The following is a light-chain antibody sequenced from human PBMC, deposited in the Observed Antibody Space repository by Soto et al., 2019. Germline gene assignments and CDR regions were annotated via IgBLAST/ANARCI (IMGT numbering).Light chain of an antibody. CDR3: QNCGPGIRV. Sequence: QSVLTQSPSASASLGASVKLTCTLNSGYSQYAIAWHQQQPEKGPRYLLKINRDGSHNKDDGIPDRFSGSSSGAERYLTIFGLQSEDEAYYYCQNCGPGIRVFGGGTKLTVL. CDR1: SGYSQYA. CDR2: INRDGSH. V-gene: IGLV4-69*01. J-gene: IGLJ3*02.